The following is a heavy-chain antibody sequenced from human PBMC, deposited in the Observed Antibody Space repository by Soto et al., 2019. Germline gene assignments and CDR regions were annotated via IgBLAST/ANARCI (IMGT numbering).Heavy chain of an antibody. V-gene: IGHV1-69*06. CDR2: IIPIFGTP. Sequence: QVQLVQSGAEVKKPGSSVKVSCKASGGSFSTYTFSWVRQAAGQGLEWMGRIIPIFGTPYYAQKFQGRVTITADKSTSTVYMELSSLRSDDTAVYFCARGLECRGYCLDKPTWFAPWGQGTLVTVSS. D-gene: IGHD2-15*01. CDR1: GGSFSTYT. J-gene: IGHJ5*02. CDR3: ARGLECRGYCLDKPTWFAP.